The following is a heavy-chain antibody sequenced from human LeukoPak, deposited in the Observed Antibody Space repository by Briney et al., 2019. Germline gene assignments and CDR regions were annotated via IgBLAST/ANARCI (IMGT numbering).Heavy chain of an antibody. CDR2: IYTSGST. D-gene: IGHD1-26*01. J-gene: IGHJ4*02. Sequence: SETLSLTCTVSGGSISSYYWSWIRQPPGKGLEWIGYIYTSGSTNYNPSLNSRVTISVDTSKNQFSLKLSSVTAADTAVYYCARHSRPRPFDYWGQGTLVTVSS. CDR3: ARHSRPRPFDY. CDR1: GGSISSYY. V-gene: IGHV4-4*09.